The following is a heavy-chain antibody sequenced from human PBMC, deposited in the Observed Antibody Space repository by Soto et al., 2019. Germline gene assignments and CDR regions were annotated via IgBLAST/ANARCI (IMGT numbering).Heavy chain of an antibody. J-gene: IGHJ6*02. Sequence: QVQLVQSGAEVKKPGSSVRVSCKASGGTLRNYGISWVRQAPGQGLEWMGGIIPVFGTANYAQKFQGRVTITADESTSTVDIDVTSLRSEDTAVYYCSRGDATKIVVTTYYGMDVWGQGTTVTVSS. CDR1: GGTLRNYG. V-gene: IGHV1-69*12. CDR2: IIPVFGTA. D-gene: IGHD4-17*01. CDR3: SRGDATKIVVTTYYGMDV.